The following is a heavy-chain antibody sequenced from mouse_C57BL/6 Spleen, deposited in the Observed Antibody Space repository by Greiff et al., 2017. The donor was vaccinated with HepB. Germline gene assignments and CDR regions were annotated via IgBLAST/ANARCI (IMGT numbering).Heavy chain of an antibody. CDR1: GYTFTSYW. Sequence: VQLQQSGAELVKPGASVKMSCKASGYTFTSYWITWVKQRPGQGLEWIGDIYPGSGSTNYNEKFKSKATLTVDTSSSTAYMQLSSLTSEDSAVYYCARASEVDYYAMDYWGQGTSVTVSS. CDR3: ARASEVDYYAMDY. V-gene: IGHV1-55*01. J-gene: IGHJ4*01. CDR2: IYPGSGST.